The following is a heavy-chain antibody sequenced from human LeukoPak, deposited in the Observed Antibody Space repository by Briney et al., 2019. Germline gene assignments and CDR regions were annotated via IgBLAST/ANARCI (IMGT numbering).Heavy chain of an antibody. D-gene: IGHD5-18*01. CDR1: GFTFSSYA. CDR3: AKEDTRRVVFYTFDI. V-gene: IGHV3-23*01. CDR2: INYSGDYT. Sequence: GGSLRLSCAASGFTFSSYAMSWVRQAPGKGLEWVSTINYSGDYTYYADSVEGRFTISRDNSKSTLYLQMNSLRAEDTAVYYCAKEDTRRVVFYTFDIWGQGSMVTVSS. J-gene: IGHJ3*02.